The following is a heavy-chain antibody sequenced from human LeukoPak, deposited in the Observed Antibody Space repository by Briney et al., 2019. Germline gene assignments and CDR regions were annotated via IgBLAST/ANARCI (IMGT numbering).Heavy chain of an antibody. CDR2: INPNSGGT. CDR1: GYTFTGYY. J-gene: IGHJ4*02. Sequence: ASVKVSCKASGYTFTGYYMHWVRQAPGQGLEWMGWINPNSGGTNHAQKFQGRVTMTRDTSISTAYMELSRLRSDDTAVYYCARGNVLRYFDWLSEVGYYFDYWGQGTLVTVSS. V-gene: IGHV1-2*02. D-gene: IGHD3-9*01. CDR3: ARGNVLRYFDWLSEVGYYFDY.